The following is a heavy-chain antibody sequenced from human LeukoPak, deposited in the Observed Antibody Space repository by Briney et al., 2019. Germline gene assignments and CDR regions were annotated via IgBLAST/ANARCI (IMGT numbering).Heavy chain of an antibody. Sequence: GGSLRLSCAASGFAFSSYGMHWVRQAPGKGLEWVALISYDGRHKYSAESVKGRFTISRDNSKNTVFLQMTSVRTEDTAVYYCAKDYYGSGSYRILYSYSGMHVWGQGTTVTVSS. CDR2: ISYDGRHK. CDR3: AKDYYGSGSYRILYSYSGMHV. CDR1: GFAFSSYG. D-gene: IGHD3-10*01. V-gene: IGHV3-30*18. J-gene: IGHJ6*02.